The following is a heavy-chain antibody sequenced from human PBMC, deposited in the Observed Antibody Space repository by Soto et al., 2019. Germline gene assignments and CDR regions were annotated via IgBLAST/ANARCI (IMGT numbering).Heavy chain of an antibody. V-gene: IGHV1-46*03. D-gene: IGHD2-2*01. CDR3: GRASLLRPRAPVAS. CDR2: INPSGGST. Sequence: ASVKVCCKASGYTFASCYMRWVRQAPGQGLEWMGIINPSGGSTSYTQKFQGRVTMTRDTSTSTVYMELSSLRSEDTAVYYCGRASLLRPRAPVASWGQGTLVTVSS. J-gene: IGHJ4*02. CDR1: GYTFASCY.